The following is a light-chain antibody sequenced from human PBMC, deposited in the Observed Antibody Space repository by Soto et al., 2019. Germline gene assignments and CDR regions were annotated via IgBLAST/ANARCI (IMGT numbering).Light chain of an antibody. CDR2: AAS. Sequence: DIQMTQSPSSLSASVGDRFTITCLASQSISTYLNWYQQQPGKAPRLLIYAASSLESGVPSRFSGSGSGTDFTLTIAGLRPEDFATYYCQQSYSTPFTFGPGTKVDIK. CDR3: QQSYSTPFT. J-gene: IGKJ3*01. V-gene: IGKV1-39*01. CDR1: QSISTY.